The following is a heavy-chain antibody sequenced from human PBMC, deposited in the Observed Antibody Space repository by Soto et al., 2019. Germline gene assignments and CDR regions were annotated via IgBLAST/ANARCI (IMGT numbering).Heavy chain of an antibody. CDR2: ISAYNGNT. Sequence: ASVKVSCKASGYTFTSYGISWVRQAPGQGLEWMGWISAYNGNTNYAQKLQGRVTMTTDTSTSTAYMELRSLRSDDTAVYYCARARHYYYGSGSYFDYWGQGTLVTVSS. D-gene: IGHD3-10*01. CDR3: ARARHYYYGSGSYFDY. J-gene: IGHJ4*02. V-gene: IGHV1-18*04. CDR1: GYTFTSYG.